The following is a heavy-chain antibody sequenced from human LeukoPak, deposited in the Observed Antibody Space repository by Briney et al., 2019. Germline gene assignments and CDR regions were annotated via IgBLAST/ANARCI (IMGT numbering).Heavy chain of an antibody. Sequence: PSETLSLTCTVSGGSISSDHWNWIRQPPGKGLEWIGCIYYSGSTYYNPSLKSRVTISVDTSKNQFSLKLSSVTAADTAVYYCARDGGSGLPGAFYIWGQGTMVTVSS. CDR2: IYYSGST. D-gene: IGHD3-10*01. J-gene: IGHJ3*02. V-gene: IGHV4-59*01. CDR3: ARDGGSGLPGAFYI. CDR1: GGSISSDH.